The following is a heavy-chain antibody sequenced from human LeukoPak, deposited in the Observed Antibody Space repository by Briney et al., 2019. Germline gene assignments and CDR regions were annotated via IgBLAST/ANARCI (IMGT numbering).Heavy chain of an antibody. CDR1: GFTFSSYE. V-gene: IGHV3-48*03. J-gene: IGHJ4*02. Sequence: GGSLRLSCAASGFTFSSYEMNWVRQAPGKGLEWVSYISSSGSTIYYADSVKGRFTISRDNAKNSLYLQMNSLRAEDTAVYYRARDGDGYCSGGSCYTRPFDYWGQGTLVTVSS. CDR3: ARDGDGYCSGGSCYTRPFDY. CDR2: ISSSGSTI. D-gene: IGHD2-15*01.